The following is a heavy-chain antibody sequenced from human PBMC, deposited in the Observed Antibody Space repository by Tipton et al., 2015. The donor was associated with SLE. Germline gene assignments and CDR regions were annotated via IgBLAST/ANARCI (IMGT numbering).Heavy chain of an antibody. J-gene: IGHJ1*01. D-gene: IGHD3-9*01. CDR3: ARQYDILTPLQH. CDR2: TYHSGTT. CDR1: GGSISGHY. V-gene: IGHV4-59*08. Sequence: TLSLTCTVSGGSISGHYRSWIRQPPGKGLEWIGSTYHSGTTYYNPSLKSRVTISVDTSKNQFSLKLRSVTAADTAVYYCARQYDILTPLQHWGQGTLVTVSS.